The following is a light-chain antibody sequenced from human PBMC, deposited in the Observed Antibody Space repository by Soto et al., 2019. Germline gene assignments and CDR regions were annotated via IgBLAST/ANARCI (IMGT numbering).Light chain of an antibody. CDR3: SSYTSSCTVV. Sequence: QSALTQPASVSGSPGQSITISCTGTSSDVGGYNYVSWYQQHPGKAPKLMIYDVSNRPSGVSNRFSGSKSGNTASLTISGLQADDEADYYCSSYTSSCTVVFGGGTKLTVL. CDR1: SSDVGGYNY. V-gene: IGLV2-14*01. CDR2: DVS. J-gene: IGLJ2*01.